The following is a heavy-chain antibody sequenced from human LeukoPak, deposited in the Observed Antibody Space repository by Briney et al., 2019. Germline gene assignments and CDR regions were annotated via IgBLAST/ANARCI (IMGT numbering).Heavy chain of an antibody. CDR2: IKQDGSEK. D-gene: IGHD5-18*01. CDR1: GFTFSSYW. J-gene: IGHJ4*02. CDR3: ARDYKPHDVDTAMVWDY. V-gene: IGHV3-7*01. Sequence: PGGSLRLSCAASGFTFSSYWMSWVRQAPGKGLEWVANIKQDGSEKYYVDSVKGRFTISRDNAKNSLYLQMNSLRAEDTAVYYCARDYKPHDVDTAMVWDYWGQGTLVTVSS.